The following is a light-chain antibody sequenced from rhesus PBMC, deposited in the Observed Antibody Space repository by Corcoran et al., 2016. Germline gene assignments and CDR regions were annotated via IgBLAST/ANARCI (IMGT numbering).Light chain of an antibody. CDR3: LQYSSSRT. CDR1: QSISSW. Sequence: DIQMTQSPSSLSASVGDTVTITCRASQSISSWLDWYQQKPVKAPKLLLYKASSLQSGVPSRFSGSGSRTDLPLTISSLQPEDFATYYCLQYSSSRTFGQGTKVEIK. CDR2: KAS. J-gene: IGKJ1*01. V-gene: IGKV1-22*01.